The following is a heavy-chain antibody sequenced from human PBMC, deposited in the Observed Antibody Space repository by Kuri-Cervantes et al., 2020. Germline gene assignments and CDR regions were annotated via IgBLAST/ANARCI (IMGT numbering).Heavy chain of an antibody. CDR3: ARVVVVVPDPNTGGWYFDL. CDR1: GFTFSSYA. J-gene: IGHJ2*01. V-gene: IGHV3-23*01. CDR2: ISGSGGST. D-gene: IGHD2-2*01. Sequence: GGSLRLSCAASGFTFSSYAMSWVRQAPGKGLEWVSAISGSGGSTYYADSVKGRFTISRDNSKNTLYLQMNSLRAEDTAVYYCARVVVVVPDPNTGGWYFDLWGRGTLVTVSS.